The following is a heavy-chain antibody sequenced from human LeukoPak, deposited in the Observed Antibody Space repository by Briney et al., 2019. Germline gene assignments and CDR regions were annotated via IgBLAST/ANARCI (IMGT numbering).Heavy chain of an antibody. V-gene: IGHV3-30-3*01. J-gene: IGHJ3*02. CDR2: ISYDGSNK. CDR3: ASGWYTAASDI. D-gene: IGHD6-19*01. CDR1: GFTFSSYA. Sequence: GRSLRLSCAASGFTFSSYAMHWVRQAPGKGLEWVAVISYDGSNKYYADSVKGRFTISRDNAKNSLYLQMNSLRVEDTAVYHCASGWYTAASDIWGQGTIVTVSS.